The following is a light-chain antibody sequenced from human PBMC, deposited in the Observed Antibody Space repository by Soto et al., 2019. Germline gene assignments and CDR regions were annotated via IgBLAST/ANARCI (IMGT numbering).Light chain of an antibody. V-gene: IGKV3-20*01. CDR1: QSVSSSY. CDR3: QQYGSSPPLT. J-gene: IGKJ4*01. Sequence: VLTQSPGTLSLSPGERATLSCRATQSVSSSYLAWYQQKSGQAPRILIYGASTRATGIPDRFSGSGSGTDFTLTISRLEPEDFAVYYCQQYGSSPPLTFGGGTKVEIK. CDR2: GAS.